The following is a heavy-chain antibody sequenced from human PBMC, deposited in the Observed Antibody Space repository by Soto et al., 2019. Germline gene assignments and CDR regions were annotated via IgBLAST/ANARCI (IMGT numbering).Heavy chain of an antibody. CDR2: TYYSGST. Sequence: SGSLALSCTGCGGGKRVTGDAGGGIRQPPGEGVEWIESTYYSGSTYYNPSLKSRVTISVHTSKNQFSLKLSSVTAADTAVYYCARHGVDYQGHYCGMDVCGQGTTVTVSS. CDR1: GGGKRVTGDA. D-gene: IGHD2-2*01. CDR3: ARHGVDYQGHYCGMDV. V-gene: IGHV4-39*01. J-gene: IGHJ6*01.